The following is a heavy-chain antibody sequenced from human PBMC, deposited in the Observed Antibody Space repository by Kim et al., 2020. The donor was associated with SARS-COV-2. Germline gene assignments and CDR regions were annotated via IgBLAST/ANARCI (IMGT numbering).Heavy chain of an antibody. CDR1: GFTFSSYA. J-gene: IGHJ4*02. CDR2: ISYDGSNK. Sequence: GGSLRLSCAASGFTFSSYAMHWVRQAPGKGLEWVAVISYDGSNKYYVDSVKGRFTISRDNSKNTLYLQMNSLRAEDTAVYYCARVRGANYGDPYYFDYWGQGTLVTVSS. V-gene: IGHV3-30*04. CDR3: ARVRGANYGDPYYFDY. D-gene: IGHD4-17*01.